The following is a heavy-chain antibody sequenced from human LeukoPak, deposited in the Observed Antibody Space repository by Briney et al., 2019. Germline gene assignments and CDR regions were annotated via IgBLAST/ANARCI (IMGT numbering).Heavy chain of an antibody. CDR2: IYYSGST. CDR3: ARVPQEQGNRFDP. J-gene: IGHJ5*02. V-gene: IGHV4-39*07. Sequence: PSETLSLTCTVSGGSINSRGYLWGWIRQTPGKGLEWIGTIYYSGSTYYNPSLKSRVTISIDTSKNQFSLRLSSVTAADTAVYYCARVPQEQGNRFDPWGQGTLVTVSS. CDR1: GGSINSRGYL. D-gene: IGHD1/OR15-1a*01.